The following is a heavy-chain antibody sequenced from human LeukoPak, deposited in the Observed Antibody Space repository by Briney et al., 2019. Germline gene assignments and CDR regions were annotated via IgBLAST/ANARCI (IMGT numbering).Heavy chain of an antibody. Sequence: GGSLRLSCAATGHTFTTSAMTWVRQAPGKGLEWVSSISGSGGSSYHADSVKGRFTISRDNSKNTVYLHMNSLRADDTAIYYCASGRGYYEYWGQGTLVTVSS. CDR3: ASGRGYYEY. D-gene: IGHD2-15*01. V-gene: IGHV3-23*01. CDR2: ISGSGGSS. J-gene: IGHJ4*02. CDR1: GHTFTTSA.